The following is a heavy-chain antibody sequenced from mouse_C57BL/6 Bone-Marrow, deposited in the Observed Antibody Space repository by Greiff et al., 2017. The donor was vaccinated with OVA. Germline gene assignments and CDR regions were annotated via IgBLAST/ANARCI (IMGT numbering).Heavy chain of an antibody. J-gene: IGHJ4*01. CDR2: IYPRSGNT. D-gene: IGHD2-4*01. CDR3: ARDYDYDGGHYYAMDY. V-gene: IGHV1-81*01. CDR1: GYTFTSYG. Sequence: QVQLQQSGAELARPGASVKLSCKASGYTFTSYGISWVKQRTGQGLEWIGEIYPRSGNTYYNEKFKGKATLTADKSSSTAYMELRSLTSEDSAVYFCARDYDYDGGHYYAMDYWGQGTSVTVSS.